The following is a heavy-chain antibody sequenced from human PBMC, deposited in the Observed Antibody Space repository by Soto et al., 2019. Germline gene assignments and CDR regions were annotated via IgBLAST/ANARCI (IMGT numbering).Heavy chain of an antibody. Sequence: QVQLQESGPGLVKPSQTLSLTCTVSGGSISSGGYSWSWIRQQPGKGLEWIGYIFYSGSTSYNPALKSRVTISVDTSKNQFSLKVSSVTAADTAVYYCARGVLHWGQGTLVTVSS. CDR3: ARGVLH. CDR2: IFYSGST. CDR1: GGSISSGGYS. J-gene: IGHJ4*02. V-gene: IGHV4-31*03.